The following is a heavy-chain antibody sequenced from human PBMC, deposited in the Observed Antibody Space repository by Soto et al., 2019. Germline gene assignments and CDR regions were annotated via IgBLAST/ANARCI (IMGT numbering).Heavy chain of an antibody. J-gene: IGHJ4*02. CDR1: GGSISSGCYY. V-gene: IGHV4-31*03. D-gene: IGHD5-18*01. CDR2: IYYRGCT. Sequence: SETLSLTCIVPGGSISSGCYYWSWIRQHPGQGLEWIGYIYYRGCTYYTPSLRSRVTISVDTSKNHFSLKLSSVIAAALAGYYSAGDKGGAMGSFEYWCPGTLVTVST. CDR3: AGDKGGAMGSFEY.